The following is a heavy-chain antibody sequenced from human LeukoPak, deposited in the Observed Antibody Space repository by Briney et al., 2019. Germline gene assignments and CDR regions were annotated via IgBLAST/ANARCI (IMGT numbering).Heavy chain of an antibody. CDR1: GFSIGNHG. CDR2: ISHDGGAE. V-gene: IGHV3-30*03. Sequence: GGSLRLSCAVSGFSIGNHGMHWVRQAPDKGLEWVAMISHDGGAEYYGDSVKGRLTISRDNSENTLYLQMNGLRVEDTAVYYCARDWGSSGWYNWFDPWGQGTLVTVSS. CDR3: ARDWGSSGWYNWFDP. D-gene: IGHD3-16*01. J-gene: IGHJ5*02.